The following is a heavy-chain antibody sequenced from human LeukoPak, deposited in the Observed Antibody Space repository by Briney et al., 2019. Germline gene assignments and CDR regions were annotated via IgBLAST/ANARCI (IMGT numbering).Heavy chain of an antibody. D-gene: IGHD2-15*01. J-gene: IGHJ5*02. V-gene: IGHV4-34*01. CDR2: INHSGST. CDR1: GGSFSGYY. CDR3: ARGGAVVVAARYRWFDP. Sequence: AETLSLTCAVYGGSFSGYYWSWIRQPPGKGLEWFGEINHSGSTNYNPSLKSRLSISVDTSTNQFSLKLSSVTAADTAVYYCARGGAVVVAARYRWFDPWGQGTLVTVSS.